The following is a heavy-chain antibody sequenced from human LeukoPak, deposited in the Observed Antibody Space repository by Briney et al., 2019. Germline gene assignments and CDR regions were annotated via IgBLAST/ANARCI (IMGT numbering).Heavy chain of an antibody. CDR2: ISGSTGNT. CDR3: ARKPDSKNWFDP. J-gene: IGHJ5*02. Sequence: PGGSLRLSCAASGFTFSSYAMSWVRQAPGKGLEWVSAISGSTGNTYYADSVKGRFTISRDNAKNSLYLQMNSLRAEDTAVYFCARKPDSKNWFDPWGQGTLVIVSS. V-gene: IGHV3-23*01. D-gene: IGHD1-14*01. CDR1: GFTFSSYA.